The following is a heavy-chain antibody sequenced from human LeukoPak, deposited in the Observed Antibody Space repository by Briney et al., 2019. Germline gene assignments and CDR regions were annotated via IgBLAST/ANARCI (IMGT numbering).Heavy chain of an antibody. Sequence: PGGSLRLSCAASGFTFSSYAMSWVRQAPGKGLEWVSAISGSGGSTYYADSVKGRFTISRDNSKNTLYLQMNSLRAEDTAVYYCAKDLLGRAVAGFKYYFDYWGQGTLVTVSS. D-gene: IGHD6-19*01. J-gene: IGHJ4*02. CDR3: AKDLLGRAVAGFKYYFDY. CDR2: ISGSGGST. CDR1: GFTFSSYA. V-gene: IGHV3-23*01.